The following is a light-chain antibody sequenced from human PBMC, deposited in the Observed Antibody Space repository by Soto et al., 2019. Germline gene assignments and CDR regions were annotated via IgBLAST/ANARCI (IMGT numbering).Light chain of an antibody. Sequence: DIHMTHSPSTLSASVGDRVTITCRASQSISTWLAWYRQKPGKAPKLLIYKASILESGVPSRFSGSGSGTEFTLTISSLQPDDFATYYCQQYETLYTFGQGTKVDIK. CDR3: QQYETLYT. J-gene: IGKJ2*01. CDR1: QSISTW. CDR2: KAS. V-gene: IGKV1-5*03.